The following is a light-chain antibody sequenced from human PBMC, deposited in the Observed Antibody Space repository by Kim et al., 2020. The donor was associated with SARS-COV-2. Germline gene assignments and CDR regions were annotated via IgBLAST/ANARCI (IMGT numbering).Light chain of an antibody. V-gene: IGLV3-25*03. CDR3: QSADSSGTYV. Sequence: YELTQPPSVSVSPGQTARITCSGDALPKQYAYWYQQKPGQAPVLVIYKDSERPSGIPERFSGSSSGTTVTLTISGVQAEDEADYYCQSADSSGTYVFGTGTKVTVL. J-gene: IGLJ1*01. CDR1: ALPKQY. CDR2: KDS.